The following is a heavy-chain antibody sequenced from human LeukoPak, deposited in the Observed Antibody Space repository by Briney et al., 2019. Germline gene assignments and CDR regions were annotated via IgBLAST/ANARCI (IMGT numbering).Heavy chain of an antibody. V-gene: IGHV4-59*01. CDR3: ARAPYGSGENWFDP. J-gene: IGHJ5*02. D-gene: IGHD3-10*01. Sequence: SETLSLTCTSSGGSITSYYWSWIRQPPGKGLEWIGYIYYSGSATYNPSLKSRVTISVDTSKNQFSLKLSSVTVADTAVYYCARAPYGSGENWFDPWGQGALVTVSS. CDR1: GGSITSYY. CDR2: IYYSGSA.